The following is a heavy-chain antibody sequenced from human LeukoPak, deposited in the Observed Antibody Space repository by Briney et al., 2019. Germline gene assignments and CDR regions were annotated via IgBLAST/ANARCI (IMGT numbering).Heavy chain of an antibody. CDR3: AKKSSSSWYGDAFDI. V-gene: IGHV3-30*18. J-gene: IGHJ3*02. CDR1: GFTFSSYG. D-gene: IGHD6-13*01. CDR2: ISYDGSNK. Sequence: GGSLRLSCAASGFTFSSYGMHWVRQAPGKGLEWVAVISYDGSNKYYADSVKGRFTISRDNSKNTLYLQMNSLRAEDTAVYYCAKKSSSSWYGDAFDIWGQGTMVTVSS.